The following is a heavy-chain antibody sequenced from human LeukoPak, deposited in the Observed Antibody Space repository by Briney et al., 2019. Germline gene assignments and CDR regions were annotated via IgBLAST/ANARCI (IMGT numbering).Heavy chain of an antibody. V-gene: IGHV4-59*11. CDR2: IYYSGST. CDR1: GGSMSSHY. D-gene: IGHD3-22*01. Sequence: PSETLSLTCTVSGGSMSSHYWSWIRQPPGKRLEWIGYIYYSGSTNYNPSLKSRVTISIDTSKNQLSLKLNSVTAADTAVYYCAREGYYDSSGFDWYFALWGRGTLVTVSS. CDR3: AREGYYDSSGFDWYFAL. J-gene: IGHJ2*01.